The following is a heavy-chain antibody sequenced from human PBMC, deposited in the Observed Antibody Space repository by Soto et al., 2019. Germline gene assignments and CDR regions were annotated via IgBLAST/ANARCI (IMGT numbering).Heavy chain of an antibody. V-gene: IGHV3-23*01. CDR1: GFTFSSYA. J-gene: IGHJ6*02. CDR2: ISGSGGST. CDR3: AKDRARLWLKGYYYYGMDV. D-gene: IGHD3-9*01. Sequence: EVQLLESGGGLVQPGGSLRLSCAASGFTFSSYAMSWVRQAPGKGLEWVSAISGSGGSTYYADSVKGRFTISRDNSKNTLYLQMNSLRAEDTAVYYCAKDRARLWLKGYYYYGMDVWGQGTTVTVSS.